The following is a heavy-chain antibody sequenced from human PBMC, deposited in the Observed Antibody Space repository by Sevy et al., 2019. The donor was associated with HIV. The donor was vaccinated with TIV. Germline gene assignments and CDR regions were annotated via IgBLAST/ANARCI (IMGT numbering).Heavy chain of an antibody. D-gene: IGHD5-18*01. J-gene: IGHJ4*02. CDR3: AKELPDTAMARTPGPFDY. V-gene: IGHV3-23*01. CDR2: ISGSGGST. CDR1: GFTFSSYA. Sequence: GGSLRLSCAASGFTFSSYAMSWVRQAPGKGLEWVSAISGSGGSTYYAYSVKGRFTISRDNSKNTLYLQMNSLRAEDTAVYYCAKELPDTAMARTPGPFDYWGQGTLVTVSS.